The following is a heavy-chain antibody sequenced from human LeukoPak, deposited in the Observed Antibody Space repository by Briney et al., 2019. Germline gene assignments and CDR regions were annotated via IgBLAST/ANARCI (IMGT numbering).Heavy chain of an antibody. D-gene: IGHD6-19*01. CDR3: ARGIAVAGTGNY. Sequence: QTGGSLRLSCTASAFTFSSYWMSWVRQAPGKGLEWVANINQDGSEKYFVDSVKGRITISRDNAKNSLYLQMNSLRAEDTAVYYCARGIAVAGTGNYWGQGTLVTVSS. CDR1: AFTFSSYW. CDR2: INQDGSEK. V-gene: IGHV3-7*05. J-gene: IGHJ4*02.